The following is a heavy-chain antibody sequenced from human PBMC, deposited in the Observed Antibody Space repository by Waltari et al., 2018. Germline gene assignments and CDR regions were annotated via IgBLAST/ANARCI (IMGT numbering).Heavy chain of an antibody. CDR2: IYYSGIT. Sequence: QVQLQESGSGLVKPSETLSLTCTVSGGSISSYYWSWIRQPPGKGLEWIGYIYYSGITNYNPSLKSRVTISVDTSKNQFSLKLSSVTAADTAVYYCASVTFSGLDYWGQGTLVTVSS. D-gene: IGHD6-19*01. J-gene: IGHJ4*02. CDR1: GGSISSYY. CDR3: ASVTFSGLDY. V-gene: IGHV4-59*01.